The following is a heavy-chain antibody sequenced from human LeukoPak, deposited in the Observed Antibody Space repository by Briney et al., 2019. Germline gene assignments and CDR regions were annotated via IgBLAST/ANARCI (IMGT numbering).Heavy chain of an antibody. D-gene: IGHD6-6*01. V-gene: IGHV1-3*01. CDR1: GYTFTSYA. CDR3: ARGSIAARGYFDY. Sequence: ASVKVSCKASGYTFTSYAMHWVRQAPGQRLEWMGWINAGNGNTKYSQKFQGRVTITRDTSASTAYMELSSLRSEDTAVYYCARGSIAARGYFDYWGQGTPVTVSS. J-gene: IGHJ4*02. CDR2: INAGNGNT.